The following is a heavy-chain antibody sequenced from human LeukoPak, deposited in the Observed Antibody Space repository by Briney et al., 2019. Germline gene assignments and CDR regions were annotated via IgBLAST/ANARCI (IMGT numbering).Heavy chain of an antibody. Sequence: GGSLRLSCAASGFTFSSYAMSWVRQAPGKGLEWVSAISGSGGSTYYADSVKGRFIISRDNSKNTLYLQMSSLRAEDTAVYYCAKDTGYSYGYSDYWGQGTLVTVSS. J-gene: IGHJ4*02. D-gene: IGHD5-18*01. CDR2: ISGSGGST. CDR1: GFTFSSYA. CDR3: AKDTGYSYGYSDY. V-gene: IGHV3-23*01.